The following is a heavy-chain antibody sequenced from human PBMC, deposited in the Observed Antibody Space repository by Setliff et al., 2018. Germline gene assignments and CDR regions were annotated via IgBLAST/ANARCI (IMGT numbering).Heavy chain of an antibody. CDR2: IIPIFGTA. D-gene: IGHD3-9*01. CDR3: ASNYDIHLYNWFDP. Sequence: ASVKVSCKASGGTFSSYTISWVRQAPGQGLEWMGRIIPIFGTANYAQKFQGRVTITADESTSTAYMELSSLRSEDTAVYYCASNYDIHLYNWFDPWGQGTLVTVSS. J-gene: IGHJ5*02. CDR1: GGTFSSYT. V-gene: IGHV1-69*13.